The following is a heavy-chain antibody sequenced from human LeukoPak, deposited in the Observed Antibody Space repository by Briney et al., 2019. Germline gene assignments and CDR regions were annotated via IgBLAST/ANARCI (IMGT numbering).Heavy chain of an antibody. CDR1: GGSVSNGRYY. D-gene: IGHD6-13*01. CDR2: IYYSGST. J-gene: IGHJ5*01. V-gene: IGHV4-61*01. CDR3: AREGYSSNWYDY. Sequence: PSETLSLTCTVSGGSVSNGRYYWSWIRQPPGKGLEWIGYIYYSGSTKYNPSLKSRVTISVDTSKNQFSLKLRSVTAADTAVYYCAREGYSSNWYDYWGQGTLVTVSS.